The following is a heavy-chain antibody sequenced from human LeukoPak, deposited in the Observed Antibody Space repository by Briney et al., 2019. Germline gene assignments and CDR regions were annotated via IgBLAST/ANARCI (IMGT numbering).Heavy chain of an antibody. CDR3: AREDILTGYYNNWFDP. J-gene: IGHJ5*02. V-gene: IGHV3-7*01. Sequence: GGSLRLSCAASGFTFSSYWMSWVRQAPGKGLEWVANIKQDGSEKYYVDSVKGRFTISRDNAKNSLYLQMNSLRAEDTAVYYCAREDILTGYYNNWFDPWGQGTLVTASS. CDR2: IKQDGSEK. D-gene: IGHD3-9*01. CDR1: GFTFSSYW.